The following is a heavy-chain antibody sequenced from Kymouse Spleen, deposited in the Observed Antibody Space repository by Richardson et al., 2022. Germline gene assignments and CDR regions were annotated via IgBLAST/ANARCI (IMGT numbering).Heavy chain of an antibody. D-gene: IGHD3-9*01. J-gene: IGHJ6*02. V-gene: IGHV3-30*18. CDR1: GFTFSSYG. CDR2: ISYDGSNK. CDR3: AKGDDILTGYYKPSYYYGMDV. Sequence: QVQLVESGGGVVQPGRSLRLSCAASGFTFSSYGMHWVRQAPGKGLEWVAVISYDGSNKYYADSVKGRFTISRDNSKNTLYLQMNSLRAEDTAVYYCAKGDDILTGYYKPSYYYGMDVWGQGTTVTVSS.